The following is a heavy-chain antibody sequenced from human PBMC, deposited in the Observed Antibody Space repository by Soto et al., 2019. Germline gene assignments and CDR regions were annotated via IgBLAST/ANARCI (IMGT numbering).Heavy chain of an antibody. Sequence: PGGSLRLSCAASGFTFSDFAIAWVRQAPGKGLEWVSSASGSGSGTYYADSVKGRFTISRDNSKNTLFLHMTNLRADDTALYFCAKGRPGVAAAPDYWGQGTLVTVSS. V-gene: IGHV3-23*01. CDR3: AKGRPGVAAAPDY. CDR1: GFTFSDFA. CDR2: ASGSGSGT. D-gene: IGHD2-21*01. J-gene: IGHJ4*02.